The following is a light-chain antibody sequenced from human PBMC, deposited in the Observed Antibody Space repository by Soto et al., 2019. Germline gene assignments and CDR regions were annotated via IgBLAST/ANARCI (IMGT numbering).Light chain of an antibody. CDR1: QSLVYSDGNTY. CDR3: MQGTHWPPT. Sequence: DVVVTQSPLSLPVTLGQPASISCRSSQSLVYSDGNTYLNWFQQRPGQSPRRLIYKVSNRDSGVPDRVSGSGSGTDFTLKISRVEAEDVGVYYCMQGTHWPPTFGQGTKVEIK. J-gene: IGKJ1*01. V-gene: IGKV2-30*01. CDR2: KVS.